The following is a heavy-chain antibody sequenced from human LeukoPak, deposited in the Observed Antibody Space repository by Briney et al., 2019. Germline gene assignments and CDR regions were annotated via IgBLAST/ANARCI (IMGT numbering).Heavy chain of an antibody. CDR2: IIPIFGTA. CDR3: ASQRGPVIYSGSPGAFDI. J-gene: IGHJ3*02. CDR1: GGTFSSYA. D-gene: IGHD1-26*01. Sequence: GASVKVSCKASGGTFSSYAISWLRQAPGQGLEWIGGIIPIFGTANYAQKFQGRVTITTDESTSTAYMELSSLRSEDTAVYYCASQRGPVIYSGSPGAFDIWGQGTMVTVSS. V-gene: IGHV1-69*05.